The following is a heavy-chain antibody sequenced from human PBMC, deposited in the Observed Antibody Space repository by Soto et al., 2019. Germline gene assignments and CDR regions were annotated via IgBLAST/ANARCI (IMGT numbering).Heavy chain of an antibody. CDR3: ARTVPTYYDFWSGYYDYYGMDV. V-gene: IGHV1-2*04. CDR2: INPNSGGT. D-gene: IGHD3-3*01. CDR1: GYTFTGYY. Sequence: ASVKVSCKASGYTFTGYYMHWVRQAPGQGLEWMGWINPNSGGTNYAQKFQGWVTMTRDTSISTAYMELSRLRSDDTAVYDCARTVPTYYDFWSGYYDYYGMDVWGQGTTVTVSS. J-gene: IGHJ6*02.